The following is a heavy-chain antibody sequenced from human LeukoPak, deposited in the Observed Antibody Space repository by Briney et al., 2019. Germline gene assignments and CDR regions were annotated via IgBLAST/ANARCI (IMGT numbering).Heavy chain of an antibody. Sequence: AGGSLRLSCVASGFTSDDYAMHWVRPAPGKGLEWVSLISGDGGSTYYADSVKGRLTISRDNSKNSLYLQMNSLRTEDTALYYCAKDQIYCGGDCQYDYWGQGTLVTVSS. CDR3: AKDQIYCGGDCQYDY. CDR2: ISGDGGST. V-gene: IGHV3-43*02. D-gene: IGHD2-21*02. CDR1: GFTSDDYA. J-gene: IGHJ4*02.